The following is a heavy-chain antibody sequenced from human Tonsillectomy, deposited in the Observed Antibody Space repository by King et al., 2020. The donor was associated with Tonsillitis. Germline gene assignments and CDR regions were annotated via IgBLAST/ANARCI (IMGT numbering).Heavy chain of an antibody. CDR2: ISWNSGSI. Sequence: VQLVESGGGLVQPGRSLRLSCAASGFTFDDYAMHWVRQAPGKGLEWVSGISWNSGSIGYADSVKGRFTISRDNAKNSLYLQMNSLRAEDTALYYCAKAPRWLRLGGMDVWGQGTTVTVSS. V-gene: IGHV3-9*01. J-gene: IGHJ6*02. D-gene: IGHD5-12*01. CDR1: GFTFDDYA. CDR3: AKAPRWLRLGGMDV.